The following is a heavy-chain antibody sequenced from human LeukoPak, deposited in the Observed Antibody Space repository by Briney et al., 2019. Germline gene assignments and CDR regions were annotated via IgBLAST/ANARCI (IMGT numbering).Heavy chain of an antibody. J-gene: IGHJ4*02. Sequence: PGGSLRLSCAASGFTFSDFYMTWIRQAPGKGLEWVSHITDSGSSKYYADSVKDRFTISRDNAKNSLYLQMNSLRAEDTAVYYCVRCGKVDIGDHYLSFDYWGQGTLVTVSS. D-gene: IGHD2-15*01. CDR2: ITDSGSSK. CDR3: VRCGKVDIGDHYLSFDY. V-gene: IGHV3-11*04. CDR1: GFTFSDFY.